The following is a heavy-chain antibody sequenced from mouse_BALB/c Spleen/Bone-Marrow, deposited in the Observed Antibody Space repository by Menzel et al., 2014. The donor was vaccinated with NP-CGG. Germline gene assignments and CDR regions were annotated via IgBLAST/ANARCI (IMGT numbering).Heavy chain of an antibody. J-gene: IGHJ4*01. CDR1: GFPLTSYG. D-gene: IGHD1-1*01. CDR2: IWSGGST. Sequence: VQLQQSGPGLVQPSQSLSITCTVSGFPLTSYGVHWVRQSPGKGLEWLGVIWSGGSTDYNAAFISRLSISKDNSKSQVFFKMNSLQANDTAIYYCARNYYGSSYYAMDYWGQGTSVTVSS. V-gene: IGHV2-2*02. CDR3: ARNYYGSSYYAMDY.